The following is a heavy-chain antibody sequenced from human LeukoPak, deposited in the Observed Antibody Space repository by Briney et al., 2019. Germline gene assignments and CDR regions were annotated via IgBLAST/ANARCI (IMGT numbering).Heavy chain of an antibody. V-gene: IGHV3-53*01. CDR1: GFSVSDNY. J-gene: IGHJ4*02. Sequence: GGSLRLSCAASGFSVSDNYMTWVRQAPGKGLEWVSIIYSGGGTYYADSVKGRFTISRDNSNNTLYVQMNSLRAEDTAVYYCAKARSGSANWALQIFDNWGQGTLVTVSS. CDR2: IYSGGGT. CDR3: AKARSGSANWALQIFDN. D-gene: IGHD1-1*01.